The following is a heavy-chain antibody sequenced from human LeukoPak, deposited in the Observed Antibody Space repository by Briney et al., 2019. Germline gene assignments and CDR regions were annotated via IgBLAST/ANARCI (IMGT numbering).Heavy chain of an antibody. V-gene: IGHV4-34*01. CDR2: INHSGST. Sequence: PSETLSLTCAVYGGSFSGYYWSWIRQPPGKGLEWIGEINHSGSTNYNPSLKSRVTISVDTSKNQFSLKLSSVTAADTAVYYCARGLTTVTMWYYYYYMDVWGKGTTVTVSS. CDR1: GGSFSGYY. D-gene: IGHD4-17*01. CDR3: ARGLTTVTMWYYYYYMDV. J-gene: IGHJ6*03.